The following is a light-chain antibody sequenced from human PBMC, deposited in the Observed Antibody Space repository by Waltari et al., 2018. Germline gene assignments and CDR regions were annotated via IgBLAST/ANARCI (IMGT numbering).Light chain of an antibody. CDR1: SGSFSTTSY. Sequence: QTVVTQAPSLSVSPGGTVTLTCALSSGSFSTTSYARWYQQPPGQPPRTLVFKTNTRSSGVPDRFSGSNLGNKVALTITGAQAEDESDYYCLVYMGSGIWVFGGGTKLTVL. CDR2: KTN. J-gene: IGLJ3*02. CDR3: LVYMGSGIWV. V-gene: IGLV8-61*01.